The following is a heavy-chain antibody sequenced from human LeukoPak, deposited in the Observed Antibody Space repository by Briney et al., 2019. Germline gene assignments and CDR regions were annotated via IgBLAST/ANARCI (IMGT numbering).Heavy chain of an antibody. Sequence: SETLSLTCTVSGGSISSSIYYWGWIRQPPGKGLEWIGSIRYSGSTFYNTSLRSRVTMSIDTSKNQFSLKLTFVTAADTAVYYCAGRRSGIAVAGTRRDYWGQGSLVTVSP. J-gene: IGHJ4*02. CDR3: AGRRSGIAVAGTRRDY. D-gene: IGHD6-19*01. CDR1: GGSISSSIYY. CDR2: IRYSGST. V-gene: IGHV4-39*01.